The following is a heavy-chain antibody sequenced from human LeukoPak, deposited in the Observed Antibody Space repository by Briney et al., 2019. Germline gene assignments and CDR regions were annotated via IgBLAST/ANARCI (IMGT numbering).Heavy chain of an antibody. CDR1: GFIFSSYS. CDR2: ISSSYDYI. D-gene: IGHD3-9*01. V-gene: IGHV3-21*01. Sequence: GGSLRLSCAASGFIFSSYSMNWVRQAPGKGLEWVSAISSSYDYIFYADSLKGRVTISRDNATDSLYMQMNNLRAEDTAVYYCSSNRRYVGTYCDYWGQGALVAVSS. CDR3: SSNRRYVGTYCDY. J-gene: IGHJ4*02.